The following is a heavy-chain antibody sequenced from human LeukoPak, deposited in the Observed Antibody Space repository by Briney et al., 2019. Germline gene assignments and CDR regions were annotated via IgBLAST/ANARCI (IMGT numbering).Heavy chain of an antibody. CDR1: GGSISNRY. CDR3: ARDLTGDNWFDP. D-gene: IGHD3-9*01. V-gene: IGHV4-59*11. J-gene: IGHJ5*02. Sequence: PSETLSLTCTVSGGSISNRYWSWIRQPPGKGLEWIGYIYYSGSTNYNPSLKSRVTISVDTSKNQFSLKLSSVTAADTAVYYCARDLTGDNWFDPWGQGTLVTVSS. CDR2: IYYSGST.